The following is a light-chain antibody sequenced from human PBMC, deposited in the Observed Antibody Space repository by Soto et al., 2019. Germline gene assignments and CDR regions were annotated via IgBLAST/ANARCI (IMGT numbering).Light chain of an antibody. CDR1: QSISSR. CDR2: GAS. CDR3: QQYNSYSGT. V-gene: IGKV1-5*01. Sequence: DIQMTQSPSTLSASLGDRVTITCRASQSISSRLAWYQQKPGKAPKFLVYGASNWESGIPSRFSGSGSGTEFTLTISSLQPDDFATYYCQQYNSYSGTFGQGTKVDIK. J-gene: IGKJ1*01.